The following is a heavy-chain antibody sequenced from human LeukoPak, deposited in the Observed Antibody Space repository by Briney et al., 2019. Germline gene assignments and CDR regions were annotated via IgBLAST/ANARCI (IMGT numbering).Heavy chain of an antibody. V-gene: IGHV3-30*02. D-gene: IGHD3-10*01. CDR2: IRYDGSNK. Sequence: GGSLRLSCAASGFTFSSYGMHWVRQAPGKGLEWVAFIRYDGSNKYYADSVKGRFTISRDNSKNTLYLQMNSLRAEDTAVYYCASFGESDHDAFDIWGQGTMVTVSS. CDR3: ASFGESDHDAFDI. CDR1: GFTFSSYG. J-gene: IGHJ3*02.